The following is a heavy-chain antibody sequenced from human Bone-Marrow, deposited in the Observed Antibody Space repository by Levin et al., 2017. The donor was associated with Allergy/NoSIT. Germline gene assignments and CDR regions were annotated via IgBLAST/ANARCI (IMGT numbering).Heavy chain of an antibody. CDR1: GGSISSGSYY. CDR3: ARISCSSTSCYRYSGSDYYYYYGMDV. CDR2: IYNGGRS. J-gene: IGHJ6*02. V-gene: IGHV4-39*01. Sequence: TSETLSLTCTVSGGSISSGSYYWGWIRQPPGKGLEWIAKIYNGGRSYYNPSLKSRASISLDTSKHPFSLKLRPVPAADTAVYYCARISCSSTSCYRYSGSDYYYYYGMDVWGQGTTVTVSS. D-gene: IGHD2-2*01.